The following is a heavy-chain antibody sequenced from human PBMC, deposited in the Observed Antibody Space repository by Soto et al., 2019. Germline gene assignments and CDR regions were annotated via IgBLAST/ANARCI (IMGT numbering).Heavy chain of an antibody. Sequence: GGSPRLSSPALGLTSNSSPLSWVRQAPGKGLEWVSAISGSGGSTYYADSVKGRFTISRDNSKNTLYLQMNSLRAEDTAVYYCAKDGITMIEDYYGMDVWGQGT. V-gene: IGHV3-23*01. CDR3: AKDGITMIEDYYGMDV. CDR1: GLTSNSSP. J-gene: IGHJ6*02. CDR2: ISGSGGST. D-gene: IGHD3-22*01.